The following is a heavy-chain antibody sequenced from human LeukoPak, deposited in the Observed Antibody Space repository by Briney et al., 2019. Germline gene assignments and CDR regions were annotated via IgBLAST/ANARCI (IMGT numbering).Heavy chain of an antibody. D-gene: IGHD2-2*01. CDR1: GFTFSSYA. Sequence: GGSLRLSCAASGFTFSSYAMSWVRQAPGKGLEWVSAISGSGGSTYYADSVKGRFTISRDNSKNTLYLQMNSLRAEDTAVYYCAKVFWFEDIVAVPAAYGGYYFDYWGQGTLVTVSS. CDR3: AKVFWFEDIVAVPAAYGGYYFDY. CDR2: ISGSGGST. V-gene: IGHV3-23*01. J-gene: IGHJ4*02.